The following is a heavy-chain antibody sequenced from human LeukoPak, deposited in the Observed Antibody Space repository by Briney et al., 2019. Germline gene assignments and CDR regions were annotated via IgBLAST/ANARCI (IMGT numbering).Heavy chain of an antibody. CDR1: GFTFSSYS. J-gene: IGHJ4*02. Sequence: GGSLRLSCAASGFTFSSYSMNWVRQAPGKGLEWVSSISSSSSYIYYADSVKGRFTISRDNAKNSLYLQMNSLRAEDTAVYYCARDYHFRAVIAVADTREWDYWGQGTLVTVSS. CDR2: ISSSSSYI. V-gene: IGHV3-21*01. D-gene: IGHD6-19*01. CDR3: ARDYHFRAVIAVADTREWDY.